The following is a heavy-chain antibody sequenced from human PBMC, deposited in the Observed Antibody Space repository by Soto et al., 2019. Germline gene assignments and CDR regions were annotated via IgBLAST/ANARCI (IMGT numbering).Heavy chain of an antibody. V-gene: IGHV3-30*18. CDR1: GFIFSNYG. D-gene: IGHD6-25*01. CDR2: ISADGKNR. Sequence: QVQLVESGGGVVQPGKSLRLSCAASGFIFSNYGMHWVRQAPGKGLEWVALISADGKNRNYADSVKGRFTIYRDNHNHTLDLEMSGVRPEDMAFYYCAKRGGVVGVSERPFFEYCGQGTLVTVSS. CDR3: AKRGGVVGVSERPFFEY. J-gene: IGHJ4*02.